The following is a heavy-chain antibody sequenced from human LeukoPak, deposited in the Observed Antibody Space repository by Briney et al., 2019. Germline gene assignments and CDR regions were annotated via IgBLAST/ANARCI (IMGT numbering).Heavy chain of an antibody. Sequence: QSGGSLRLSCAASGFTFSSYWMSWVRQAPGKGLEWVANIKQDGSEKYYVDSVKGRFTISRDNAKNSLYLQMNSLRAEDTAVYYCTSCSDDYGDYGWFDPWGQGTLVTVSS. CDR1: GFTFSSYW. CDR2: IKQDGSEK. J-gene: IGHJ5*02. CDR3: TSCSDDYGDYGWFDP. D-gene: IGHD4-17*01. V-gene: IGHV3-7*01.